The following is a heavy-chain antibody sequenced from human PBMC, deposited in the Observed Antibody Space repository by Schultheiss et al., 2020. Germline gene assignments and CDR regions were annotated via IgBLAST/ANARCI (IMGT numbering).Heavy chain of an antibody. CDR3: ARGPMTLLDP. CDR1: GGSISSYY. D-gene: IGHD3-22*01. V-gene: IGHV4-59*08. CDR2: IYYSGNT. J-gene: IGHJ5*02. Sequence: SETLSLTCTVSGGSISSYYWGWIRQPPGKGLEWIGYIYYSGNTYYNPSLKSRVTISVDTSKNQFSLKLSSVTAADTAVYYCARGPMTLLDPWGQGTLVTVSS.